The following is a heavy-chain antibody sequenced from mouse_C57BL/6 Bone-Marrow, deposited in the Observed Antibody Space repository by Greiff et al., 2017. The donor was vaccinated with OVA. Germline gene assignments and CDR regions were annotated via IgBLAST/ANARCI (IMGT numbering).Heavy chain of an antibody. Sequence: VQLQQSGAELVKPGASVKMSCKASGYTFTTYPIEWMKQNPGKSLEWIGNFHPYNDDTKYNEKFKGKATLTVEKSSSTVYLELSRLTSDDSAVDYCARPRDYDGDWFAYWGQGTLVTVSA. CDR3: ARPRDYDGDWFAY. CDR1: GYTFTTYP. J-gene: IGHJ3*01. D-gene: IGHD2-4*01. CDR2: FHPYNDDT. V-gene: IGHV1-47*01.